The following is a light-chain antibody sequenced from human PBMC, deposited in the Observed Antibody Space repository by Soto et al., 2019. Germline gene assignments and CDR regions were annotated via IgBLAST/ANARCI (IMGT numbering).Light chain of an antibody. CDR3: QQYNYWPRT. CDR1: QSVSSN. Sequence: EIVMTQSPGTLSASPGERATLSCRASQSVSSNLAWYQQKRGQAPRLLIYGASTRATGIPARFSGSGSGTEFTLTISSLQSEDFAVYYCQQYNYWPRTFGQGTKGDIK. V-gene: IGKV3-15*01. J-gene: IGKJ1*01. CDR2: GAS.